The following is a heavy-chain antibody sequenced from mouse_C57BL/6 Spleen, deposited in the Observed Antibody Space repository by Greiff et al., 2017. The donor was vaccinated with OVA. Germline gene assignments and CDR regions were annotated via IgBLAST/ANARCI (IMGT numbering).Heavy chain of an antibody. CDR1: GYTFTEYT. J-gene: IGHJ2*01. CDR3: ARHETGDYYGSSPFDY. Sequence: VQLQQSGAELVKPGASVKLSCKASGYTFTEYTIHWVKQRSGQGLEWIGWFYPGSGSIKYNEKFKDKATLTADKSSSTVYMELSRLTSEDSAVYFCARHETGDYYGSSPFDYWGQGTTLTVSS. CDR2: FYPGSGSI. V-gene: IGHV1-62-2*01. D-gene: IGHD1-1*01.